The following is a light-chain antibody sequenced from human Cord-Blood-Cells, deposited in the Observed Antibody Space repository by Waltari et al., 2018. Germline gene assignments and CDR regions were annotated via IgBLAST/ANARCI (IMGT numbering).Light chain of an antibody. V-gene: IGLV2-14*01. J-gene: IGLJ2*01. Sequence: QSALTQPASVSGSPGQSITISCTGTSSDVGGYNYVSWYQQRPGTAPKLMIYDVSNRPSVVPNRFSGSKSGNTASLTSSGLQAEDEADYYCSSYTSSSTLVVFGGGTKLTVL. CDR1: SSDVGGYNY. CDR2: DVS. CDR3: SSYTSSSTLVV.